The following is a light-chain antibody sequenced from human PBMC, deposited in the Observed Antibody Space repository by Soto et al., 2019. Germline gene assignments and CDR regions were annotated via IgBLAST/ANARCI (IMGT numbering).Light chain of an antibody. J-gene: IGLJ2*01. CDR1: SSDVGGYNY. Sequence: QYALTQPASVSGSPGQSITISCTGTSSDVGGYNYFSWYQQHPGKAPNLMIYEVSHRPSGVSNRFSGSKSGNTASLTISGLQAEDEADYYCSSYTSSSTVVFGGGTKLTVL. CDR2: EVS. CDR3: SSYTSSSTVV. V-gene: IGLV2-14*01.